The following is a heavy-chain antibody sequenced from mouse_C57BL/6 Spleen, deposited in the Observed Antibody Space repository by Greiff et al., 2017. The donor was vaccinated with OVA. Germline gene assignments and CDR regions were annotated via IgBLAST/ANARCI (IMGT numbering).Heavy chain of an antibody. CDR1: GYTFTDYY. CDR3: ARRGFRAWFAY. CDR2: INPNNGGT. J-gene: IGHJ3*01. V-gene: IGHV1-26*01. Sequence: VQLQQSGPELVKPGASVKISCKASGYTFTDYYMNWVKQSHGKSLEWIGDINPNNGGTSYNQKFKGKATLTVDKSSSTAYMELRSLTSEDSAVYYCARRGFRAWFAYWGQGTLVTVSA.